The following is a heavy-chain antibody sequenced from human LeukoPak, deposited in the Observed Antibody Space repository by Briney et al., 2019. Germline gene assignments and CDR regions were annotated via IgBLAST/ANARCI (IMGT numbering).Heavy chain of an antibody. V-gene: IGHV3-7*01. J-gene: IGHJ2*01. CDR2: IRQDGGEI. CDR1: GFMFNAYW. CDR3: ARTKTEWFLDL. Sequence: PGGSLRLSCTGSGFMFNAYWMTWVRKAPGMGLEWVGNIRQDGGEIFYVDSVRGRFTISRDNAKNSLYLQLNSLRAEDTAVYYCARTKTEWFLDLWGRGTLVTVSS. D-gene: IGHD1-1*01.